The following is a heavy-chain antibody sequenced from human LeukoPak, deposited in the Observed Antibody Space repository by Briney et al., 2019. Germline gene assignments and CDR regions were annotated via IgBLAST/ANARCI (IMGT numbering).Heavy chain of an antibody. D-gene: IGHD6-19*01. Sequence: PGRSLRLSCAASGFTFSSYAMHWVRQAPGKGLEWVAVISYDGSNKYYADSVKGRFTISRDNSKNTLYLQMNSLRAEDTAVYYCATHPSSGWYRWGQGTLVTVSS. J-gene: IGHJ4*02. CDR2: ISYDGSNK. CDR1: GFTFSSYA. V-gene: IGHV3-30-3*01. CDR3: ATHPSSGWYR.